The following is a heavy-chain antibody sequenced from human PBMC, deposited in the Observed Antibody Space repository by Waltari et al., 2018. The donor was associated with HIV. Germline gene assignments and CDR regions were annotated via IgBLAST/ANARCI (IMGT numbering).Heavy chain of an antibody. Sequence: QVPLLESGGGVVQPGRSLRLSCEVSGSTFSANGFYWVRQAPGRGLEWVALISYDGRNKYYAESVKGRFTLSRDNAKNTLFLQMNSLRAEDTAVYYCAKEDFEYGSSSHLGYWGQGTLVTVSS. V-gene: IGHV3-30*18. D-gene: IGHD6-6*01. CDR3: AKEDFEYGSSSHLGY. CDR2: ISYDGRNK. CDR1: GSTFSANG. J-gene: IGHJ4*02.